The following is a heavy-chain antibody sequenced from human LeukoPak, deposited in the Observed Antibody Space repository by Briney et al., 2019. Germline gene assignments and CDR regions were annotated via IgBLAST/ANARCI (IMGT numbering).Heavy chain of an antibody. Sequence: PGGSLRLSCAASGFTFSSYGMHWVRQAPGKGLEWVAVISYDGSNKYYADSVKGRFTISRDNSKNTLYLQMNSLRAEDTAVYYCARDCTNGVCYLEGVDYWGQGTLVTVSS. J-gene: IGHJ4*02. CDR3: ARDCTNGVCYLEGVDY. CDR2: ISYDGSNK. V-gene: IGHV3-30*03. CDR1: GFTFSSYG. D-gene: IGHD2-8*01.